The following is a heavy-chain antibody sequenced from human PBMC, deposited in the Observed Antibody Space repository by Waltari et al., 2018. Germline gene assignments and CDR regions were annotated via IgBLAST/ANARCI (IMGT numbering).Heavy chain of an antibody. J-gene: IGHJ4*02. CDR2: INPNSGGT. CDR3: ARAHYYDSSGYYYPFDY. D-gene: IGHD3-22*01. V-gene: IGHV1-2*02. CDR1: GYTFTGYY. Sequence: QVQLVQSGAEVKKPGASVKVSCKASGYTFTGYYMHWVRQAPGQGLEWMGGINPNSGGTNTEQKFKGRVTMTRDPSISTAYMELSRLRSDDTAVYYCARAHYYDSSGYYYPFDYWGQGTLVTVSS.